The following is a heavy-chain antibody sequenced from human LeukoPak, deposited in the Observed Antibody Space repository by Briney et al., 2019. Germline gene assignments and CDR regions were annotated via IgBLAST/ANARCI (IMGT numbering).Heavy chain of an antibody. CDR3: ARDIAGAHYYYYYMDV. Sequence: PGGSLRLSCAASGFTVSSNYMSWVRQAPGKGLEWVSVIYSGGSTYYADSVKGRFTISRDNSKNTLYLQMNSLRAEDTAVYYCARDIAGAHYYYYYMDVWGKGTTATVSS. V-gene: IGHV3-53*01. CDR1: GFTVSSNY. D-gene: IGHD6-13*01. J-gene: IGHJ6*03. CDR2: IYSGGST.